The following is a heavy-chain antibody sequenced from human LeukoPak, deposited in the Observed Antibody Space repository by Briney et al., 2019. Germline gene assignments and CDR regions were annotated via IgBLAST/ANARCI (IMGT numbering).Heavy chain of an antibody. CDR3: ARDQGEMATITSSMSSDLDY. CDR2: INPNSGGT. J-gene: IGHJ4*02. V-gene: IGHV1-2*02. Sequence: ASVKVSCKASGYTFTGYYMHWVRQAPGQGLEWMGWINPNSGGTNYAQKFQGRVTMTRDTSISTAYMELSRLRSDDTAVYYCARDQGEMATITSSMSSDLDYWGQGTLVTVSS. D-gene: IGHD5-24*01. CDR1: GYTFTGYY.